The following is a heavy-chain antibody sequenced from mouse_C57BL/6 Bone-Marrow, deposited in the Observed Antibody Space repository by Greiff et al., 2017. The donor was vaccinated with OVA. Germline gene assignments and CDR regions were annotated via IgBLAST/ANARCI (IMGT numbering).Heavy chain of an antibody. CDR2: ISYDGSN. D-gene: IGHD2-4*01. CDR3: ARRDYDPWFAY. J-gene: IGHJ3*01. CDR1: GYSITSGYY. V-gene: IGHV3-6*01. Sequence: EVKLQESGPGLVKPSQSLSLTCSVTGYSITSGYYWNWIRQFPGNKLEWMGYISYDGSNNYNPSLKNRISITRDTSKNQFFLKLNSVTTEDTATYYCARRDYDPWFAYWGQGTLVTVSA.